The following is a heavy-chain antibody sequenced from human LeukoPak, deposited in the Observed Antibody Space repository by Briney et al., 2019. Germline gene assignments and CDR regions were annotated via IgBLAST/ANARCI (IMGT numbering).Heavy chain of an antibody. J-gene: IGHJ6*02. Sequence: ESGPTLVNPTQTLTLTCTFSGFSLSTSGMCVSWIRQPPGKALEWLARIDWDDDKYYSTSLKTRLTISKDTSKNQVVLTMTNMDPVDTATYYCARIVMGIDYYYYGMDVWGQGTTVTVSS. CDR2: IDWDDDK. D-gene: IGHD6-13*01. CDR1: GFSLSTSGMC. V-gene: IGHV2-70*11. CDR3: ARIVMGIDYYYYGMDV.